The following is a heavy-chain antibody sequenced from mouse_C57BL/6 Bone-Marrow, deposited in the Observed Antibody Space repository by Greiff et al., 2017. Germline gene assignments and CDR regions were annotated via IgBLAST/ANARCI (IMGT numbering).Heavy chain of an antibody. CDR2: IYPRSGNT. J-gene: IGHJ2*01. CDR1: GYTFTSYG. CDR3: AREGPYYFYDY. V-gene: IGHV1-81*01. Sequence: LQESGAELARPGASVKLSCKASGYTFTSYGISWVKQRTGQGLEWIGEIYPRSGNTYYNEKFKGKATLTADKSSSTAYMELRSLTSEDSAVYFCAREGPYYFYDYWGQGTTLTVSS. D-gene: IGHD1-1*01.